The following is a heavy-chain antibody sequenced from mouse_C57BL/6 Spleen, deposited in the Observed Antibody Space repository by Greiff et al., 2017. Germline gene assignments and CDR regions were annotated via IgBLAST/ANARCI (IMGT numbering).Heavy chain of an antibody. D-gene: IGHD4-1*01. J-gene: IGHJ4*01. V-gene: IGHV1-72*01. CDR1: GYTFTSYW. Sequence: QVQLQQPGAELVKPGASVKLSCKASGYTFTSYWMHWVKQRPGRGLEWIGRIDPNSGGTKYNEKFKSKATLTVDKPSSTAYMQLSSLTSADSAVYDCARRAAGTNYYAMDDWGQGTSVTVSS. CDR2: IDPNSGGT. CDR3: ARRAAGTNYYAMDD.